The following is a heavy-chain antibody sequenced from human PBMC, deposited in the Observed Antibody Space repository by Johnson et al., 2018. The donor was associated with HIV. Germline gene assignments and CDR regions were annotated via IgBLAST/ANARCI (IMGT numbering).Heavy chain of an antibody. V-gene: IGHV3-53*01. CDR3: TTAIVIDAFDI. J-gene: IGHJ3*02. D-gene: IGHD3-16*02. Sequence: VQLVESGGGLIQPGGSLRLSCAASGFTVSSNYMTWVRQAPGKGLEWVSVFYSGGSTYYADSVKGRFTISRDNSKNTLFLQMNSLTTEDTAVYYCTTAIVIDAFDIWGQGTMVTVSS. CDR1: GFTVSSNY. CDR2: FYSGGST.